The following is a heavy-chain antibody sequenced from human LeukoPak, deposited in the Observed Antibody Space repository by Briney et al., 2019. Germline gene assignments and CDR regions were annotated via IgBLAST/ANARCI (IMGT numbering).Heavy chain of an antibody. CDR2: IYYSGST. Sequence: SETLSLTCTVSGGSISSYYWSWIRQPPGKGLEWIGYIYYSGSTNYNPSLKSRVTISVDTSKNQFSLKLSSVTAADTAVYYCARDRACSSTSCYVEAFDIWGQGTMVTVSS. CDR1: GGSISSYY. J-gene: IGHJ3*02. CDR3: ARDRACSSTSCYVEAFDI. D-gene: IGHD2-2*01. V-gene: IGHV4-59*01.